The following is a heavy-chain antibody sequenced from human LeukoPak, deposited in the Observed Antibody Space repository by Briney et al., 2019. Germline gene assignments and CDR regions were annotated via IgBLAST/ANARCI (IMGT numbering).Heavy chain of an antibody. CDR1: GFTFKNEG. D-gene: IGHD1-26*01. Sequence: GGSLRLSCAASGFTFKNEGIHWVRQAPGKGLEWVAIISYDGSNKYYADSVKGRFTISRDNSNNTLYLQMNSLRAEDTAVYYCARTTWELLPTFDYWGQGTLVTVSS. CDR2: ISYDGSNK. V-gene: IGHV3-30*03. CDR3: ARTTWELLPTFDY. J-gene: IGHJ4*02.